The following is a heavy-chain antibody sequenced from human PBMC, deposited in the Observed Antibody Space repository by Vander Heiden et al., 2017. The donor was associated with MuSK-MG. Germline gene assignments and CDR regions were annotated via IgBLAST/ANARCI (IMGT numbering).Heavy chain of an antibody. V-gene: IGHV4-59*01. CDR1: VRPISSYY. CDR3: ARSLGGYSGYGVDY. CDR2: IYYSGST. D-gene: IGHD5-12*01. J-gene: IGHJ4*02. Sequence: QVQLQESGPRLVKPAATLSVTCTVSVRPISSYYWSWIRQPPGKGLEWIGYIYYSGSTNYNPSLKSRVTITVDTSKTQFSLKLSFVTAADTAVYYCARSLGGYSGYGVDYWGQGTLVTVSS.